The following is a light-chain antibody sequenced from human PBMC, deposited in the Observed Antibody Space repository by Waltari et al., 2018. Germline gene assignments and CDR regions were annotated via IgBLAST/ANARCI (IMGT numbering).Light chain of an antibody. CDR2: AAS. V-gene: IGKV1-39*01. CDR1: KNIGKF. CDR3: QQTYSAPWT. Sequence: DIQLTQSPSSLSASLEDRVVVTCRSSKNIGKFLNWYQQRPGTAPKLLIFAASSLRSGIPPRFSGSGSGTDFTLTITSLEPEDFATYYCQQTYSAPWTFGQGTRVEI. J-gene: IGKJ1*01.